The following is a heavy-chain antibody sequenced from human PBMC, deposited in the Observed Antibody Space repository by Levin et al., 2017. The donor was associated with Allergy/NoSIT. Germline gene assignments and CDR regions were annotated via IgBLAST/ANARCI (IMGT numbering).Heavy chain of an antibody. CDR2: VYYSGIT. D-gene: IGHD4-17*01. Sequence: SQTLSLTCTVSGGSISSSYWGWIRQPPGKGLEWIGYVYYSGITNYNPSLKSRVTISIDTSKNQFSLKLTSVTAADTAVYYCATETTVTTNWYFDVWGRGTLVTVSS. V-gene: IGHV4-59*08. CDR3: ATETTVTTNWYFDV. J-gene: IGHJ2*01. CDR1: GGSISSSY.